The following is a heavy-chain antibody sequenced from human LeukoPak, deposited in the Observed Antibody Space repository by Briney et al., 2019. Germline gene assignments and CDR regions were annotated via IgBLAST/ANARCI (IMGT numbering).Heavy chain of an antibody. V-gene: IGHV3-48*02. CDR2: ISSSSSTI. CDR3: ARYPSVAATGWGRWFDH. CDR1: GFTFSSFN. Sequence: GGSLRLSCAASGFTFSSFNMNWVRHTPGKGLEWISYISSSSSTIYYADSVKGRFTISRDNAKSSLYLQMNSLRDEDTAVYYCARYPSVAATGWGRWFDHWGQGTLVTVSS. J-gene: IGHJ5*02. D-gene: IGHD6-13*01.